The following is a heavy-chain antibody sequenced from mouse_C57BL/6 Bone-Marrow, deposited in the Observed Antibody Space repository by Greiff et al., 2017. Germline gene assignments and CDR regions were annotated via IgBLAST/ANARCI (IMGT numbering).Heavy chain of an antibody. V-gene: IGHV1-64*01. CDR1: GYTFTSYW. CDR3: ARGSPSYDYDVAY. D-gene: IGHD2-4*01. Sequence: QVQLKQSGAELVKPGASVKLSCKASGYTFTSYWMHWVKQRPGQGLEWIGMIHPNSGSTNYNEKFKSKATLTVDKSSSTAYMQLSSLTSEDSAVYYCARGSPSYDYDVAYWGQGTLVTVSA. CDR2: IHPNSGST. J-gene: IGHJ3*01.